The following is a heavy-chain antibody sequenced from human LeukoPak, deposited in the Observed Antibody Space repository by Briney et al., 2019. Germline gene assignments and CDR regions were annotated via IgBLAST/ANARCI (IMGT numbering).Heavy chain of an antibody. D-gene: IGHD3-22*01. CDR2: IWYDGSNR. CDR3: ARGGYYDRSSYYSYLDY. J-gene: IGHJ4*02. V-gene: IGHV3-33*01. CDR1: GFTFSSYG. Sequence: GGSLRLSCAASGFTFSSYGMHWLRQAPGKGLEGVAVIWYDGSNRYYSDSVKGRFTISRDNSKNTVYLQMNSLRAEDTAVCFCARGGYYDRSSYYSYLDYWGQGTLVTVSS.